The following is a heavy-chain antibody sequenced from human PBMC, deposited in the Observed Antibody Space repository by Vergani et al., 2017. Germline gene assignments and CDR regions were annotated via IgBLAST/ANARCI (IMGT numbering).Heavy chain of an antibody. Sequence: VQLLESGGGVVQPGRSLRLSCETSGLMFNNYGMHWVRQAPGKGLEWVAVISSDGSNKHYADSVKGRFTISRDNSQNTLYLQMDSLTAEDTAIYFCVNGYYYDQSGLASFDYWGQGTLVTVSS. CDR2: ISSDGSNK. J-gene: IGHJ4*02. CDR1: GLMFNNYG. CDR3: VNGYYYDQSGLASFDY. V-gene: IGHV3-30*18. D-gene: IGHD3-22*01.